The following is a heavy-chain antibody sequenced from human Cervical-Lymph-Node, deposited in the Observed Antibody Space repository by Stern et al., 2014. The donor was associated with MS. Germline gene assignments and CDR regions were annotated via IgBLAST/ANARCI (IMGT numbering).Heavy chain of an antibody. Sequence: VQLEESGGGVVQPGRSLRLSCEASGFRFSSYGIHWVRQAPGKGLEWGPVIAYDGSNTRNGLSVKGRVTIARDNSKNMLFLHMNSLSAEDTAVYYCVTGRGYMSGQPDFDYWGQGALVTVTS. D-gene: IGHD5-18*01. CDR3: VTGRGYMSGQPDFDY. CDR2: IAYDGSNT. CDR1: GFRFSSYG. J-gene: IGHJ4*02. V-gene: IGHV3-30*03.